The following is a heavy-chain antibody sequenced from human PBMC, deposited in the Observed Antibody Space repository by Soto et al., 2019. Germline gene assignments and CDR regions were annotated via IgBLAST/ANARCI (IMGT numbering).Heavy chain of an antibody. V-gene: IGHV1-46*03. CDR1: GYTFTSYY. D-gene: IGHD4-17*01. J-gene: IGHJ6*03. Sequence: ASVKVSCKASGYTFTSYYMHWVRQAPGQGLEWKGIINPSGGSTSYAQKFQGRVTMTRDTSTSTVYMELSSLRSEDTAVYYCARDRHDYGDYGGEGPSHYYYYYMDVWGKGTTVTVSS. CDR2: INPSGGST. CDR3: ARDRHDYGDYGGEGPSHYYYYYMDV.